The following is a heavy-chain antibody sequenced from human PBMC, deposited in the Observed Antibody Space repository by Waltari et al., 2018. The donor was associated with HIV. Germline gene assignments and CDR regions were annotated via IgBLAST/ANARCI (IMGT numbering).Heavy chain of an antibody. CDR1: GYSISSGYY. V-gene: IGHV4-38-2*02. Sequence: QVQLQESGPGLVTPSETLSLTCAGSGYSISSGYYWGWIRQPPGKGLEWIGSIYHSGSTYYNPSLKSRVTISVDTSKNQFSLKLSSVTAADTAVYYCARDTYSGSWPYNRSFDYWGQGTLVTVSS. D-gene: IGHD6-13*01. CDR2: IYHSGST. CDR3: ARDTYSGSWPYNRSFDY. J-gene: IGHJ4*02.